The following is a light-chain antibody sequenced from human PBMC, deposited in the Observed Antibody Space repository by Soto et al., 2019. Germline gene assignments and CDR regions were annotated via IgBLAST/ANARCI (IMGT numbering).Light chain of an antibody. CDR2: DAS. Sequence: DIQMTQSPSTLSASVGDRVTITCRASQNINSWLAWYQQKPGKAPKFLIYDASSLESGVPSRFSGSGSGTEFTLTISSLQPDDFATFYCQQYFTYPWPYGQGTKVEIK. CDR3: QQYFTYPWP. V-gene: IGKV1-5*01. J-gene: IGKJ1*01. CDR1: QNINSW.